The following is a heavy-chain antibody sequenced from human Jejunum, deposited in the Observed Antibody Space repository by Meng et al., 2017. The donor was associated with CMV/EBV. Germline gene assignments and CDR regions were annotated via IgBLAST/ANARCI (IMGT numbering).Heavy chain of an antibody. D-gene: IGHD1/OR15-1a*01. V-gene: IGHV4-59*02. J-gene: IGHJ6*02. CDR1: GLSVSSYY. CDR3: VRDRHRTLGV. CDR2: ISFTGTT. Sequence: LTCTVSGLSVSSYYWSWVRQSPGRGLEWLGYISFTGTTNYNPAFKSRITISIDTSKNQFSLKLTSVTAADTAVYYCVRDRHRTLGVWGQGTTVTVSS.